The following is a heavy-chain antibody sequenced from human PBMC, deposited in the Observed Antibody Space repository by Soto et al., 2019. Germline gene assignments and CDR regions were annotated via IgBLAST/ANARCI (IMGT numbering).Heavy chain of an antibody. V-gene: IGHV4-39*01. D-gene: IGHD3-10*01. J-gene: IGHJ4*02. CDR2: LFYRGTT. Sequence: PSETLSLTCTVSGGSISGYYWTWIRQPPGKGLEWVGSLFYRGTTHYNPSLKSRLTMSLDTSKNHFSLKLRSVTAADTAVYYCARHRGPAPVYWGQGTLVTVSS. CDR3: ARHRGPAPVY. CDR1: GGSISGYY.